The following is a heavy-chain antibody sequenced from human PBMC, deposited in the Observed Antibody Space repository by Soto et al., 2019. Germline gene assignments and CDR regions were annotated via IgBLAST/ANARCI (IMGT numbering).Heavy chain of an antibody. CDR2: IYYSGSI. CDR3: EREIAVAGTHYFDY. V-gene: IGHV4-59*01. J-gene: IGHJ4*02. Sequence: SETLSLTCTVSGGSISNYYWSWIRQPPGKGLEWIGYIYYSGSINYNPSLKSRVTISEDTSKNPFSLKMSSVTAADTAVYYCEREIAVAGTHYFDYWGQGTLVTVS. D-gene: IGHD6-19*01. CDR1: GGSISNYY.